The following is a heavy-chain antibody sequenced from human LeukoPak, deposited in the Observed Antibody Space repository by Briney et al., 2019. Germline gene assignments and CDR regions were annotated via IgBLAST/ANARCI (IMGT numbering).Heavy chain of an antibody. CDR1: GFTFSSYW. V-gene: IGHV3-7*01. CDR2: IKQDGSEK. J-gene: IGHJ4*02. D-gene: IGHD6-6*01. Sequence: GGSQRLSCAGSGFTFSSYWMSWVRQAPGKGLEWVANIKQDGSEKYYVDSVKGRFTISRDNAKNSLYLQMNSLRAEDTAVYYCARALAARQEFDYWGQGTLVTVSS. CDR3: ARALAARQEFDY.